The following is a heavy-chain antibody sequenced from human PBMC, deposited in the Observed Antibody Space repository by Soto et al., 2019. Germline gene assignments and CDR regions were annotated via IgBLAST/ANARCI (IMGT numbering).Heavy chain of an antibody. D-gene: IGHD3-10*01. J-gene: IGHJ4*02. Sequence: PGGSLRLSCAVSGFTFSDYWMSWVRQAPGKGLEWVSTVTNGGDNTYYADSVKGRFTISRDNSKSTLYLQMNTLRAEDTAVYYCTRSGTYYYGQWGQGTLVTVSS. V-gene: IGHV3-23*01. CDR1: GFTFSDYW. CDR3: TRSGTYYYGQ. CDR2: VTNGGDNT.